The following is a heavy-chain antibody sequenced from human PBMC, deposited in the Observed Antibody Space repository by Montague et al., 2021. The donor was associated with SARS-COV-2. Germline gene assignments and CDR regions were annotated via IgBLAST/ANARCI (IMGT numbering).Heavy chain of an antibody. D-gene: IGHD3-10*01. CDR2: ISSSSSSI. J-gene: IGHJ3*02. CDR3: ARGPLVRATLAFDI. CDR1: GFTISGFE. Sequence: SLRLSCPASGFTISGFEMNWVRQAPGKGLEWVSYISSSSSSIKYADSVKGRFTISRDNAKDSLYLQMNSLRAEDTAVYYCARGPLVRATLAFDIWGQGTMVTVSS. V-gene: IGHV3-48*03.